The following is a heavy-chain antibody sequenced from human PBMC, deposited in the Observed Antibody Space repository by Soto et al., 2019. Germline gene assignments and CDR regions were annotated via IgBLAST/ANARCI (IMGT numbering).Heavy chain of an antibody. V-gene: IGHV3-74*01. Sequence: GGSLRLSCAASGFTFSSYWMHLVRQAQGKGLVWVSRIDGDGSNTNYADSVKGRFTISRDNAKNTLYLQMNSLRAEDTAVYYCARQAAAGSFRGFDPWGQGSLVTVSS. CDR1: GFTFSSYW. CDR2: IDGDGSNT. D-gene: IGHD6-13*01. CDR3: ARQAAAGSFRGFDP. J-gene: IGHJ5*02.